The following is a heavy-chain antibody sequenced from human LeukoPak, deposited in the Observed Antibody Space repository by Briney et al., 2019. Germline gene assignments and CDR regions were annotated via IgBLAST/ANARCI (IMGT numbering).Heavy chain of an antibody. V-gene: IGHV3-48*03. Sequence: PGGSLRLSCAASGFTFSSYEMNWVRQAPGKGLEWVSYISSSGSTIYYADSVKGRFTISRDNAKNSLYPQMNSLRAEDTAVYYCAKSSGTTYYWGQGTLVTVSS. CDR2: ISSSGSTI. J-gene: IGHJ4*02. CDR3: AKSSGTTYY. D-gene: IGHD1-1*01. CDR1: GFTFSSYE.